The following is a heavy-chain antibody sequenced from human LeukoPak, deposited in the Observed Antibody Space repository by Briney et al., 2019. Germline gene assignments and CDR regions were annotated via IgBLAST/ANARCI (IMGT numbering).Heavy chain of an antibody. J-gene: IGHJ4*02. CDR1: GGSISSGSYY. D-gene: IGHD5-24*01. CDR2: IYTSGST. Sequence: SETLSLTCTVSGGSISSGSYYWSWIRQPAGKGLEWIGRIYTSGSTNYNPSPKSRVTISVDTSKNQFSLKLSSVTAADTAVYYCARDTVRDGYKGGSYWGQGTLVTVSS. V-gene: IGHV4-61*02. CDR3: ARDTVRDGYKGGSY.